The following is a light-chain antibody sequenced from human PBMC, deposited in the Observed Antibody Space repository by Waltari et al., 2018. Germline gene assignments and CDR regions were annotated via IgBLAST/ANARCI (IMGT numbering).Light chain of an antibody. J-gene: IGLJ2*01. CDR3: SSYAGSSKGV. V-gene: IGLV2-23*02. CDR2: AVS. CDR1: SSDVGNYKR. Sequence: QSALTQPASVSGSLGQSITISCTGTSSDVGNYKRVSWYQQHPGKAPKLMIYAVSKRPSGVSDRFSGSKSGDMASLTISGLQPEDEAEYFCSSYAGSSKGVFGGGTKVTVL.